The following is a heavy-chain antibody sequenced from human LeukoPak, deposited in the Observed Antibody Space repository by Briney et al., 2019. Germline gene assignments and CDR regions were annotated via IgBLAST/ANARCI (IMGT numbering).Heavy chain of an antibody. CDR1: GIPVSSNY. D-gene: IGHD6-13*01. CDR2: IYSGGST. V-gene: IGHV3-53*01. J-gene: IGHJ5*02. CDR3: AREFFIAAAGTYWFDP. Sequence: GSLRLSCVASGIPVSSNYMSWVRQAPGKGLEWVSIIYSGGSTYYADSVRGRFTISRDNSKNTLYLQMNSLRGEDTAVYYCAREFFIAAAGTYWFDPWGQGTLVTVSS.